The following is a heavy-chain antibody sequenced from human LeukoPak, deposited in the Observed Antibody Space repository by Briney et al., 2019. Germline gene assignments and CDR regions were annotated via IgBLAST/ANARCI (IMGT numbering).Heavy chain of an antibody. D-gene: IGHD2-21*01. Sequence: GGSLRLSCAVSGITLSNYGMIWVRQAPGKGLEGVAGISDSGGRTNYADSVKGRFTISRDNGKNTLYLQMNSLRAEDTAVYFCAKRGVVIRVILVGFHKEAYYFHPWGQGALVTVSS. J-gene: IGHJ4*02. V-gene: IGHV3-23*01. CDR1: GITLSNYG. CDR2: ISDSGGRT. CDR3: AKRGVVIRVILVGFHKEAYYFHP.